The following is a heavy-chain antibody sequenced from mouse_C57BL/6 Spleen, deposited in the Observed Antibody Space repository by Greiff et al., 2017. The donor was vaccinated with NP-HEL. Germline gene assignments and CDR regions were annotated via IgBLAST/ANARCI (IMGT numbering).Heavy chain of an antibody. CDR2: IDPETGGT. V-gene: IGHV1-15*01. D-gene: IGHD2-1*01. CDR1: GYTFTDYE. J-gene: IGHJ4*01. CDR3: TRYLPIYYYAMDY. Sequence: QVQLQQSGAELVRPGASVTLSCKASGYTFTDYEMHWVKQTPVHGLEWIGAIDPETGGTAYNQKFKGKAILTADKSSSTAYMELRRLTSEDSAVYYCTRYLPIYYYAMDYWGQGTSVTVSS.